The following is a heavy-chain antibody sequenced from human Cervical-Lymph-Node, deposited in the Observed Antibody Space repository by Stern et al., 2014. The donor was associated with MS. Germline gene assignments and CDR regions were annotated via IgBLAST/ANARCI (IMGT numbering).Heavy chain of an antibody. V-gene: IGHV1-18*01. Sequence: QVQLVQSGPEVKKPGASVRGPCKASGYTFTMFGLSWVRQAPGQGLEWMGWISPYTSNTTFAEKFQGRVTLTTDTSTDTAYMELRNLKSDDTAVYYCARVDYYESSGFFMYWGQGTLVTVSS. CDR2: ISPYTSNT. J-gene: IGHJ4*02. D-gene: IGHD3-22*01. CDR3: ARVDYYESSGFFMY. CDR1: GYTFTMFG.